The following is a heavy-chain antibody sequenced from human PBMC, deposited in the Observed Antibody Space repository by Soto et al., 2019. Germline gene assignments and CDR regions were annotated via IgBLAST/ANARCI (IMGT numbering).Heavy chain of an antibody. CDR2: INHSGST. Sequence: QVQLQQWGAGLLKPSETLSLTCAVYGGSFSGYYWSWIRQPPGKGLEWIGEINHSGSTNYNPSLKSRVHISVDTSKNQFSLKLSSVTAADTAVYYCARGFTNFWSGYRDWGQGTLVTVSS. CDR1: GGSFSGYY. CDR3: ARGFTNFWSGYRD. V-gene: IGHV4-34*01. D-gene: IGHD3-3*01. J-gene: IGHJ4*02.